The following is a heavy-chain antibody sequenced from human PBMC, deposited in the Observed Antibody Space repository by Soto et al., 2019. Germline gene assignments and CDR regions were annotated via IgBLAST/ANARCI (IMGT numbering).Heavy chain of an antibody. J-gene: IGHJ4*02. CDR1: GYTFTGYY. CDR2: INPNSGGT. D-gene: IGHD3-22*01. Sequence: ASVKVSCKASGYTFTGYYMHWVRQAPGQGLEWMGWINPNSGGTNYAQKFQGWVTMTRDTSISTAYMELSRLRSDDTAVYYCARALYYYDSSGYYFDYWGQGTLVTVSS. V-gene: IGHV1-2*04. CDR3: ARALYYYDSSGYYFDY.